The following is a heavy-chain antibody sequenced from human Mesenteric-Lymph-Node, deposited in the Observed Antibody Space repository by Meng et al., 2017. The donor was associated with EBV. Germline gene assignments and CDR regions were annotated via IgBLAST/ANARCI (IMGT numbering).Heavy chain of an antibody. J-gene: IGHJ4*02. V-gene: IGHV1-2*04. CDR1: GGIFRSHA. CDR3: ARDDYGDLPLDY. CDR2: INPNSGGT. D-gene: IGHD4-17*01. Sequence: QVQLVQSGAEVKKPGSSLKVSCKASGGIFRSHAISWVRQAPGQGLEWMGWINPNSGGTNYAQKFQGWVTMTRDTSINTAYMELSRLRSDDTAVYYCARDDYGDLPLDYWGQGTLVTVSS.